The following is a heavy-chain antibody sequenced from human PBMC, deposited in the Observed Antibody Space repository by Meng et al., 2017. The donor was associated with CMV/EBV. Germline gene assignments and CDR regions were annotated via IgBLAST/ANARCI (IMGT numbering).Heavy chain of an antibody. D-gene: IGHD3-22*01. CDR2: IYSSGST. CDR1: ISSYY. Sequence: ISSYYWSWIRQPPGKGLECIGYIYSSGSTNYNPSLKSRVTISVGTSKNQFSLKLSSVTAADTAVYYCARTGYYYDSSGYKGWWYFDYWGQGTLVTVSS. J-gene: IGHJ4*02. V-gene: IGHV4-59*01. CDR3: ARTGYYYDSSGYKGWWYFDY.